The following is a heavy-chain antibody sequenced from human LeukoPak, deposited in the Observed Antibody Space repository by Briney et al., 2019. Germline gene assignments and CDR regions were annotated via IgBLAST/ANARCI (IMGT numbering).Heavy chain of an antibody. CDR3: ARVANYYDSSGYHYYYYMDV. Sequence: SETLSLTCTVSGGSISSYYWSWIRQPPGKGLEWIGYIYYSGSTNYNPSLKSRVTISVDTSKNQFSLKLYSVTAADTAVYYCARVANYYDSSGYHYYYYMDVWGKGTTVTVSS. CDR2: IYYSGST. CDR1: GGSISSYY. D-gene: IGHD3-22*01. V-gene: IGHV4-59*12. J-gene: IGHJ6*03.